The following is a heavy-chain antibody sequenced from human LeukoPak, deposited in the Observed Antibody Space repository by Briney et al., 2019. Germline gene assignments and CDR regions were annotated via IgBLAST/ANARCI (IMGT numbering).Heavy chain of an antibody. CDR3: ASFYDFWSGYHNFDY. CDR2: IYYSGST. D-gene: IGHD3-3*01. Sequence: SETLSLTCTVSGGSISSSGYYWGWIRQPPGKGLEWIGSIYYSGSTYYNPSLKSRVTISVDTSKNQFSLKLSSVTAADTAVHYCASFYDFWSGYHNFDYWGQGTLVTVSS. J-gene: IGHJ4*02. CDR1: GGSISSSGYY. V-gene: IGHV4-39*01.